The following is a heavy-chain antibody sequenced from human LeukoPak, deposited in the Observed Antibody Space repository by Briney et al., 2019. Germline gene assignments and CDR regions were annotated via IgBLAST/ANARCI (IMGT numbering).Heavy chain of an antibody. J-gene: IGHJ5*02. CDR2: IYTSGST. V-gene: IGHV4-61*02. D-gene: IGHD3-10*01. Sequence: PSQTLSLTCTVSGGSISSGSYYWSWIRQPAGKGLEWIGRIYTSGSTNYNPSLKSRVTISVDTSKNQFSLKLSSVTAADTAVYYCARVRLGSGSYRNWFDPWGQGTLATVSS. CDR3: ARVRLGSGSYRNWFDP. CDR1: GGSISSGSYY.